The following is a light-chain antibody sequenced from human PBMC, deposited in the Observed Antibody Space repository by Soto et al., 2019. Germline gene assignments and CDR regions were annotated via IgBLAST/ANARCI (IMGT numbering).Light chain of an antibody. CDR2: GAS. Sequence: EIVLTQSPGTLSLSLGERATLSCRASQSVSSSYSAWYQQKPGQAPRLLIYGASSRATGIPDRFSGSGSGTDFTLTISRLEPEDFAVYYCQQYGSSPEWTFGQGTKVEIK. V-gene: IGKV3-20*01. CDR3: QQYGSSPEWT. J-gene: IGKJ1*01. CDR1: QSVSSSY.